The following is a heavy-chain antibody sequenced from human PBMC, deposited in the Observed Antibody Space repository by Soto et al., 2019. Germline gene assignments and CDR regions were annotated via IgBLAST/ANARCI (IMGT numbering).Heavy chain of an antibody. CDR1: GGSISSSNW. J-gene: IGHJ5*02. CDR3: ARSYYKYGGWFDP. D-gene: IGHD1-26*01. Sequence: WEPLSLTCAVSGGSISSSNWWSWVRQPPGKGLEWIGEIYHSGSTNYNPSLKSRVTISVDKSKNQFSLKLSSVTAADTAVYYCARSYYKYGGWFDPWGQGTLVTVSS. V-gene: IGHV4-4*02. CDR2: IYHSGST.